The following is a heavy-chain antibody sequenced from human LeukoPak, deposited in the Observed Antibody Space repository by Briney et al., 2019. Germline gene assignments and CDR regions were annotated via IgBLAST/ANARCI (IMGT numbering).Heavy chain of an antibody. CDR3: ARGDIYWDY. CDR2: INPNDGGT. Sequence: ASVKVSCTASGYTFTTYHIYWLRQAPGQGFEWMGWINPNDGGTNYAHNFQDRVTMTWDTPISTAYMQLTSLTSADTAVYFCARGDIYWDYWGQGTQVTVSS. CDR1: GYTFTTYH. J-gene: IGHJ4*02. V-gene: IGHV1-2*02. D-gene: IGHD2-15*01.